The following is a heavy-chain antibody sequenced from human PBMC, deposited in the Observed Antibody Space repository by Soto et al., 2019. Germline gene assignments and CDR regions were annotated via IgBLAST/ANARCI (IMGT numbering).Heavy chain of an antibody. D-gene: IGHD4-17*01. V-gene: IGHV3-9*02. CDR3: VKDMKWGGMTTIHYVDS. CDR2: ISSNSATI. Sequence: EVQLVESGGGLVQPGRSLRLSCVASGFIADDYAMHWVRQAPGKGLEWVSGISSNSATINYADSVKGRFTISRDNAKNTLFVQMNSLRPEVTALYYCVKDMKWGGMTTIHYVDSWGQGTLVTVSS. J-gene: IGHJ4*02. CDR1: GFIADDYA.